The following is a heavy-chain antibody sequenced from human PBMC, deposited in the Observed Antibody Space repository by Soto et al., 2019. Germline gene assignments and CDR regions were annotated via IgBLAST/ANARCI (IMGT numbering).Heavy chain of an antibody. CDR3: ARDTGSYYLDS. CDR1: GVSISSFV. CDR2: IHYSGTT. D-gene: IGHD1-26*01. V-gene: IGHV4-59*01. J-gene: IGHJ4*01. Sequence: AETLSLTCTIYGVSISSFVLSWIRQPPGKGLEWIGYIHYSGTTVYSPSLKSRVTMSIDTSENQFTLNLTSVTAADTALYYCARDTGSYYLDSWGQASLVTFSS.